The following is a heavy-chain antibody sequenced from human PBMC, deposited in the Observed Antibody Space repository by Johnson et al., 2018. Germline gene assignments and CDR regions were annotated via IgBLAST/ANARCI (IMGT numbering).Heavy chain of an antibody. Sequence: EVQLVETGGGVVRPGGSLRLSCAASGFTFDDYGMSWVRQAPGKGLEWVSGISGSGGSTYYADSVKGRFTISRDNSKNTLYLQMNSLRAEDTAVYYWAKVGVVVVPAARMDVWGKGTTVTVSS. V-gene: IGHV3-23*04. D-gene: IGHD2-2*01. CDR3: AKVGVVVVPAARMDV. CDR2: ISGSGGST. CDR1: GFTFDDYG. J-gene: IGHJ6*04.